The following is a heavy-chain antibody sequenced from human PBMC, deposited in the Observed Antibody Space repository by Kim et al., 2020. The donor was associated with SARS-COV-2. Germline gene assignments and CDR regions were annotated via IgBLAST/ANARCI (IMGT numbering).Heavy chain of an antibody. V-gene: IGHV3-30*03. J-gene: IGHJ4*02. Sequence: GGSLRLSCAASGFTFSSYGMNWVRQAPGKGLEWVADISQDGSKKYYAASVKGRFTISRDNAKNTLYLQMNSLRVEDTAVYYCATSVSGSDFGYDYWGQGALLTVSP. CDR1: GFTFSSYG. CDR3: ATSVSGSDFGYDY. D-gene: IGHD1-26*01. CDR2: ISQDGSKK.